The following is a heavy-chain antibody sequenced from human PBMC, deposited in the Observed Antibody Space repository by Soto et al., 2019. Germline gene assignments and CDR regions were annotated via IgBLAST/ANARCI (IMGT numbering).Heavy chain of an antibody. CDR3: AKDRGLVLSFYFAY. CDR2: ISWNSGSI. V-gene: IGHV3-9*01. Sequence: EVQLVESGGGLVQPGRSLRLSCAASGFTFDDYAMHWVRQAPGKGLEWVSGISWNSGSIGYADSVKGRFTISRDNAKNSLYLQMNSLRAEVTALYYCAKDRGLVLSFYFAYWGQGTLVTVSS. CDR1: GFTFDDYA. J-gene: IGHJ4*02. D-gene: IGHD6-19*01.